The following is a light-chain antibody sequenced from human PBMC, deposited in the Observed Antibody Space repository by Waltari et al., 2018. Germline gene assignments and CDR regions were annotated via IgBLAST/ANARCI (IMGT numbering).Light chain of an antibody. V-gene: IGKV3-20*01. J-gene: IGKJ1*01. CDR1: QSVSRT. CDR3: QHYVRLPAT. Sequence: EIVLTQSPGTLSLSPGERANLSCRASQSVSRTLVWYQQKPGQAPKLLIYGASIRATVIPDRFTGSGSGTDFSLTISSLEPEDFAIYFCQHYVRLPATFGQGTKVEIK. CDR2: GAS.